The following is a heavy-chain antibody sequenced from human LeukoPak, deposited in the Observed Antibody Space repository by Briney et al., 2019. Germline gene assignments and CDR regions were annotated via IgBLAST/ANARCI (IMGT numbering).Heavy chain of an antibody. CDR1: GYTFTNFG. J-gene: IGHJ3*02. Sequence: ASVKASCKASGYTFTNFGISWVRQAPGQGLEWMGWIGVYKGDTNYAQILQDRVTMTTDTSTSTAYMELRSLRSDDTAVYYCARAGGWARGDYKPDAFDIWGQGTMVTVSS. D-gene: IGHD6-19*01. CDR2: IGVYKGDT. CDR3: ARAGGWARGDYKPDAFDI. V-gene: IGHV1-18*01.